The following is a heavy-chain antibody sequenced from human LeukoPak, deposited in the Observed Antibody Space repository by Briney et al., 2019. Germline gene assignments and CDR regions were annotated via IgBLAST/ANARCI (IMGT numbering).Heavy chain of an antibody. D-gene: IGHD4-17*01. V-gene: IGHV3-7*01. CDR3: ARIAVTTLPLDY. J-gene: IGHJ4*02. CDR1: GFTFSSYW. CDR2: IKQDGSER. Sequence: PGGSLRLSCVAPGFTFSSYWMSWVRQAPGKGLEWVANIKQDGSERYYVDSVKGRFTISRDNAKNSLYLQMNSPRAEDTAVYYCARIAVTTLPLDYWGQGTLVTVSS.